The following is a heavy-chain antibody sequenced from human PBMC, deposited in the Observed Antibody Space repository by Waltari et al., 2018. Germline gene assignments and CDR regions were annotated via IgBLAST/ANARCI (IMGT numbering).Heavy chain of an antibody. D-gene: IGHD1-26*01. J-gene: IGHJ3*02. V-gene: IGHV3-9*01. CDR1: GFTFDDYA. CDR3: AKDPSYSGSHTGAFDI. CDR2: ISWNSGSI. Sequence: EVQLVESGGGLVQPGRSLRLSCAASGFTFDDYAMHWVRQAPGKGLEWVSGISWNSGSIGYADSVKGRFTISRDNAKNSLYLQMNSLRAEDTALYYCAKDPSYSGSHTGAFDIWGQGTMVTVSS.